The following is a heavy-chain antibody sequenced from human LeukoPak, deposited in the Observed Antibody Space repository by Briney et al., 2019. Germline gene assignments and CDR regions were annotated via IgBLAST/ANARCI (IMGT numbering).Heavy chain of an antibody. CDR3: ATAGRVGGRTPNWGYYFDY. J-gene: IGHJ4*02. CDR1: GFTFSSYG. Sequence: GGSLRLSCAASGFTFSSYGLHWVRQAPDKGLEWVAFISYDGSNKFYGDSVKGRFTISRDNSKNTLYLQMNSLRTEDTAVYYCATAGRVGGRTPNWGYYFDYWGQGTLVTVSS. D-gene: IGHD7-27*01. V-gene: IGHV3-30*03. CDR2: ISYDGSNK.